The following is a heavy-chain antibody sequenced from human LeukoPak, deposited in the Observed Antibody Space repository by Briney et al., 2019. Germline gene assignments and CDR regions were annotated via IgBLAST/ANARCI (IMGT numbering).Heavy chain of an antibody. CDR1: GGSISSSSYY. CDR3: ARVVQTYYYDSSGHFDY. Sequence: SETLSLTCNVSGGSISSSSYYWGWIRQPPGKGLEWIGSIYYLGNTFYNRSLRSRVTISVDTSKNQFSVSLSSVTAADTAVYYCARVVQTYYYDSSGHFDYWGQGTLVTVSS. V-gene: IGHV4-39*07. CDR2: IYYLGNT. D-gene: IGHD3-22*01. J-gene: IGHJ4*02.